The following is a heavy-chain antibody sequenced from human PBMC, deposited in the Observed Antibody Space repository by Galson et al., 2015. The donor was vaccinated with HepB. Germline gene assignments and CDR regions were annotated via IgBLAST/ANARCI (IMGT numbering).Heavy chain of an antibody. Sequence: SLRLSCAASGFTFSSYSMSWVRQAPGKGLEWVSYISSSSSTIYYADSVKGRFTISRDNAKNSLYLQMNSLRAEDTAVYYCARDSFAGYYYDSSGYREYFQHWGQGALVTVSS. D-gene: IGHD3-22*01. J-gene: IGHJ1*01. V-gene: IGHV3-48*01. CDR3: ARDSFAGYYYDSSGYREYFQH. CDR1: GFTFSSYS. CDR2: ISSSSSTI.